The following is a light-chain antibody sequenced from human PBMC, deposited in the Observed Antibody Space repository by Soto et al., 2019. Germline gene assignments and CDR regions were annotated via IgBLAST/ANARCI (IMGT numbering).Light chain of an antibody. J-gene: IGKJ1*01. CDR1: QSISSW. CDR2: KAS. V-gene: IGKV1-5*03. Sequence: DIQMTQSPSTLSASVGDRVTIPCRASQSISSWLAWYQQKPGKAPKLLIYKASSLESGVPSRFSGSGSGTEFTLTISSLQPDDSATYYCQQYNSYWTFGQGTKVDIK. CDR3: QQYNSYWT.